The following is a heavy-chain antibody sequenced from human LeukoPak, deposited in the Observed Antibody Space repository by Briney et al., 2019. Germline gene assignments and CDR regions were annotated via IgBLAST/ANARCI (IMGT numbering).Heavy chain of an antibody. J-gene: IGHJ4*02. Sequence: SVKVSCKASGYTFTSYYMHWVRQAPGQGLEWVGRIVPVIGVATYAQSLQGRVIITADRSTNTAYMELSSLRFEDSAVYFCARHSSRGHYYDFDFWGQGSLVTASS. D-gene: IGHD3-22*01. CDR1: GYTFTSYY. CDR3: ARHSSRGHYYDFDF. CDR2: IVPVIGVA. V-gene: IGHV1-69*02.